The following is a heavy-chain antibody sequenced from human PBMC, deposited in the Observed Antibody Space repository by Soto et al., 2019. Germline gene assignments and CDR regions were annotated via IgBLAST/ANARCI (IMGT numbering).Heavy chain of an antibody. CDR3: VREQLLTRYYYYYYMDV. D-gene: IGHD1-26*01. CDR2: IKSKTDGGTT. Sequence: PGGSLRLSCAASCFTFSNAWMNWVRQAPGKGLDWVGRIKSKTDGGTTDYAAPVKGRFTISRDNAKNSLYLQMNSLRAGDTAVYYCVREQLLTRYYYYYYMDVWGKGTTVTVSS. CDR1: CFTFSNAW. V-gene: IGHV3-15*07. J-gene: IGHJ6*03.